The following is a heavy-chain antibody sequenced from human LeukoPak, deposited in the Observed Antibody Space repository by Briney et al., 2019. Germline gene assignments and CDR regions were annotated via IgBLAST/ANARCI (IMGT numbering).Heavy chain of an antibody. CDR2: INPSGGST. Sequence: ASVKVSCKASGYTFTSYYMHWVRQAPGQGLEWMGIINPSGGSTSYAQKFQGRVTMTRDTSISTAYMELSRLRSDDTAVYYCEVVVVNDLYYFDYWGQGTLVTVSS. CDR1: GYTFTSYY. J-gene: IGHJ4*02. D-gene: IGHD3-22*01. CDR3: EVVVVNDLYYFDY. V-gene: IGHV1-46*01.